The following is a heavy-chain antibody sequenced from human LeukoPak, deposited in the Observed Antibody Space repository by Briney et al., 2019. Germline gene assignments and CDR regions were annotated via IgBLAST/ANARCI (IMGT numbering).Heavy chain of an antibody. J-gene: IGHJ4*02. CDR2: ISTTGTNT. CDR3: TRDLSMIFGGVNFDS. Sequence: GGSLRLSCAAPGFTFSSYSMDWVRQAPGKGPEWVSYISTTGTNTHYADSVKGRFTISRDNAKNSVDLHLSSLRAEDTAVYYCTRDLSMIFGGVNFDSWGQGTLVTVSS. V-gene: IGHV3-48*01. CDR1: GFTFSSYS. D-gene: IGHD3-16*01.